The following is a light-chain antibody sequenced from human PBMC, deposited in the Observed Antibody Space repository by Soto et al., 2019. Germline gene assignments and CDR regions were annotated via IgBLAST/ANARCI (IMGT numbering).Light chain of an antibody. V-gene: IGKV3-15*01. J-gene: IGKJ2*01. CDR1: QSVSSN. CDR2: GAS. Sequence: EIVMTQSPATLSVSPGERVTLSCRASQSVSSNLAWYQHKPGQAPRLLIYGASTRATGIPARFSGSGSGTEFTLTISSLQSEDFVVYYCQQYNNWPPYTFGQGTKLEIK. CDR3: QQYNNWPPYT.